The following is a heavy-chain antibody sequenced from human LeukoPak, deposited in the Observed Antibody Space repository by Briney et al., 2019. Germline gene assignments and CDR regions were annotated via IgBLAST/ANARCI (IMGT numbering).Heavy chain of an antibody. Sequence: ASVKVSCKASGYTFTGYYMHWVRLALGQGLEWMGWINPNSGGTNYAQKFQGRVSMTRDTSIGTAYMQLSRLRSDDTAVYYCARLAGHSSGYYYGWFDPWGQGTLVTVSS. D-gene: IGHD3-22*01. V-gene: IGHV1-2*02. CDR3: ARLAGHSSGYYYGWFDP. CDR1: GYTFTGYY. J-gene: IGHJ5*02. CDR2: INPNSGGT.